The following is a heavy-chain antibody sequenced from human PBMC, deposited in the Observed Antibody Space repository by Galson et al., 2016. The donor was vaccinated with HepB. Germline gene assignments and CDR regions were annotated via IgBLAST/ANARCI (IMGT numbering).Heavy chain of an antibody. CDR3: AKDSSGRRVFTMVRELSSMDV. CDR2: ISGSGGST. CDR1: GFTFSSYP. V-gene: IGHV3-23*01. Sequence: SLRLSCAASGFTFSSYPMSWVRQAPGKGLEWVSGISGSGGSTYYADSVKGRFTISRDNSKNTLYLQMNGLRAEDTAVYYCAKDSSGRRVFTMVRELSSMDVWGQGTTVTVSS. J-gene: IGHJ6*02. D-gene: IGHD3-10*01.